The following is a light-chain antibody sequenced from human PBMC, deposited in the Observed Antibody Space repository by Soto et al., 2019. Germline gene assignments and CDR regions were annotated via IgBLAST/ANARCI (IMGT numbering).Light chain of an antibody. CDR3: QQSHSTPPT. CDR2: AAS. Sequence: DIRMTQSPSSLSASVRDRVIITCRASQSISTYLNWYQQKPGKPPKLLIYAASSLQSGVPSRFSGSGFGTQFTLPIISLQPEDFASYYCQQSHSTPPTFGQGTKVEIK. J-gene: IGKJ1*01. V-gene: IGKV1-39*01. CDR1: QSISTY.